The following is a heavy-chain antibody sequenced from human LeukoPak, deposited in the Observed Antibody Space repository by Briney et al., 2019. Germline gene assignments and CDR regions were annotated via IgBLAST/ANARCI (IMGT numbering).Heavy chain of an antibody. J-gene: IGHJ4*02. CDR2: ISHDGSNK. CDR1: GFTFSNSG. Sequence: GGSLRLSCAASGFTFSNSGMHWVRQAPGTGLEWVAVISHDGSNKQYVDSVKGRFTISRDNSKNTLYLQMNSLIAEDTAVYYCAKDVAAVGTIPDYWGQGALVTVSS. CDR3: AKDVAAVGTIPDY. V-gene: IGHV3-30*18. D-gene: IGHD6-13*01.